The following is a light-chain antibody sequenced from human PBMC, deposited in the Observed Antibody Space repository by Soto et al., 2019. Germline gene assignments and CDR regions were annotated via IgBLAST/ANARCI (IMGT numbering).Light chain of an antibody. V-gene: IGLV2-8*01. J-gene: IGLJ2*01. CDR2: EVS. Sequence: QSALTQPPSASGSPGQSVTISCTGTSSDVGGYNYVSWYQQHPGKAPKLMIYEVSKRPSGVPDRLSGSKSVNTASLTVSGLQAEDEADYYCSSYAGTNVVFGGGTQLTVL. CDR1: SSDVGGYNY. CDR3: SSYAGTNVV.